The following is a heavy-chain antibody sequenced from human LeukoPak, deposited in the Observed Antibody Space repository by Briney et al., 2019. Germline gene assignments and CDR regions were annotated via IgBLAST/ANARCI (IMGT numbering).Heavy chain of an antibody. J-gene: IGHJ4*02. CDR1: GYTFTNYN. Sequence: GASVKVSCTASGYTFTNYNLIWVRQAPGQGLEWMGWISGYNGNTSYAQKLQGRVTMTRDTITSTGYMELMSLRSDDTAVYYCARDYGSGRFRFDYWGQGTLVTVSS. V-gene: IGHV1-18*04. CDR2: ISGYNGNT. D-gene: IGHD3-10*01. CDR3: ARDYGSGRFRFDY.